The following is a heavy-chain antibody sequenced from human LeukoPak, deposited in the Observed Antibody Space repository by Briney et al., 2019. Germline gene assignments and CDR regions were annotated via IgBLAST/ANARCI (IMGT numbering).Heavy chain of an antibody. CDR2: IKQDGSEK. Sequence: PGGSLRLSCAASGFTFSSYWMSWVRQAPGKGLEWVANIKQDGSEKYYVDSVKGRFTISRDNAKNSLYLQMNSLRAEDTAVYFCASGGKWLRLGLDYWGQGTLVTVSS. J-gene: IGHJ4*02. CDR1: GFTFSSYW. D-gene: IGHD5-12*01. V-gene: IGHV3-7*03. CDR3: ASGGKWLRLGLDY.